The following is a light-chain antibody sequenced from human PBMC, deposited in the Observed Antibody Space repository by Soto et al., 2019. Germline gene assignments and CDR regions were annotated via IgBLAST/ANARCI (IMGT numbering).Light chain of an antibody. CDR2: DAS. CDR3: QQYNSYLT. Sequence: DIQMTQSPSTLSASVGDRGTITCRASQSISSWLAWYQQKPGKAPKILIYDASSLESGVPSRFSGSGSGTEFTLTISSLHPDDFATYYCQQYNSYLTLGGGTKVDIK. CDR1: QSISSW. J-gene: IGKJ4*01. V-gene: IGKV1-5*01.